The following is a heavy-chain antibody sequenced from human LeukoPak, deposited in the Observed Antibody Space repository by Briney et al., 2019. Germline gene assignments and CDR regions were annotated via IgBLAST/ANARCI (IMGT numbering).Heavy chain of an antibody. Sequence: SETLSLTCAISVGSISTYYWGWIRQPPGKGLEWIGYISYSGSTTYTPSLKSRVTISVDRSKKLFSLSLSSMTAADTAVYYCARHESKDGYRGFDYWGQGTLVTVSS. CDR2: ISYSGST. CDR3: ARHESKDGYRGFDY. V-gene: IGHV4-59*08. J-gene: IGHJ4*02. D-gene: IGHD5-24*01. CDR1: VGSISTYY.